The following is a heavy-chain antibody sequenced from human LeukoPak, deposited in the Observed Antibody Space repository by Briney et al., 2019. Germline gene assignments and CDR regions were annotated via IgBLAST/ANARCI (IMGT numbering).Heavy chain of an antibody. Sequence: GGSLRLSCVASGFSFSSHWMTWVRQAPGKGLEWVGNINPDGGDKFYVDSVKGRFTMSRDNARNSLFLQMDSLRTEDTAVYYCARLKGTTSVFDCWGQGTLVTVSS. CDR3: ARLKGTTSVFDC. J-gene: IGHJ4*02. CDR1: GFSFSSHW. CDR2: INPDGGDK. D-gene: IGHD4-17*01. V-gene: IGHV3-7*03.